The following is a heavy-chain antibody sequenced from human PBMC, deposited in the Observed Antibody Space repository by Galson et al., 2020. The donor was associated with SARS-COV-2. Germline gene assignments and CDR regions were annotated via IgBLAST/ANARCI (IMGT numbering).Heavy chain of an antibody. CDR1: GGSISSGGYY. J-gene: IGHJ3*02. Sequence: SETLSLTCTVSGGSISSGGYYWSWIRHHPGKGLEWIGYISYSGSSYSTPSFRSRVSISVDTSKNQLSLNLSSVTAADTAVYYCARDWSAAGAFDIWSLGTMVTVSS. V-gene: IGHV4-31*03. CDR2: ISYSGSS. CDR3: ARDWSAAGAFDI. D-gene: IGHD6-25*01.